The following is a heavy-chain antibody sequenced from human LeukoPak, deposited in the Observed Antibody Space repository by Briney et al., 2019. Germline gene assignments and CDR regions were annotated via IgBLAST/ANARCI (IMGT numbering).Heavy chain of an antibody. Sequence: GESLKISCKGSGYSFTSYWIGWVRQMPGKGLEWMGIIYPGDSDTRYSPSFQGQVTISADKSISTAYLQWSSLKASDTAMYYCARIGRYCSGGSCYDPNWFDPWGQGTLVTVSS. CDR2: IYPGDSDT. D-gene: IGHD2-15*01. CDR1: GYSFTSYW. J-gene: IGHJ5*02. CDR3: ARIGRYCSGGSCYDPNWFDP. V-gene: IGHV5-51*01.